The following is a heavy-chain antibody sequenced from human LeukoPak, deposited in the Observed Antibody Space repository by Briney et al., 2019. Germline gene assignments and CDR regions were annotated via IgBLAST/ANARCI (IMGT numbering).Heavy chain of an antibody. CDR3: AVGMVVVTNSPFDH. CDR2: IHPRTGGT. CDR1: GYTFSDYY. Sequence: ASVKVSCKTSGYTFSDYYVHWVRQVPGQGLEWVGWIHPRTGGTNYAQKFQGWVTITRDTAISTAHMEMERLKSDDTAVYFCAVGMVVVTNSPFDHWGQGTLVTVSS. J-gene: IGHJ4*02. D-gene: IGHD3-22*01. V-gene: IGHV1-2*04.